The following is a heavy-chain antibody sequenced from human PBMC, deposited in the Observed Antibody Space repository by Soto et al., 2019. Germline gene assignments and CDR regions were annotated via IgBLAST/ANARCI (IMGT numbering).Heavy chain of an antibody. CDR2: IYYSGST. CDR3: ARRYGSSFDY. V-gene: IGHV4-59*08. J-gene: IGHJ4*02. Sequence: QVQLQESGPGLVKPSETLSLTCTVSGGSISSYYWSWIRQPPGKGLEWIGHIYYSGSTNYNPSLKRRVTISVDTSKNQFSLKLSSVTAADTAVYYCARRYGSSFDYWGQGTLVTVSS. D-gene: IGHD6-13*01. CDR1: GGSISSYY.